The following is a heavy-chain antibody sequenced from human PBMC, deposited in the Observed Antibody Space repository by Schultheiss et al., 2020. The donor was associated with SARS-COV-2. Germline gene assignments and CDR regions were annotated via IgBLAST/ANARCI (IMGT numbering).Heavy chain of an antibody. J-gene: IGHJ3*02. CDR3: ARVGYSTPLGAFDI. V-gene: IGHV3-11*01. CDR1: GFTFSDYY. Sequence: GESLKISCAASGFTFSDYYMSWIRQAPGKGLEWVSYISSSGSTIYYADSVKGRFTISRDNAKNSLYLQMNSLRAEDTAVYYCARVGYSTPLGAFDIWGQGTMVTVSS. CDR2: ISSSGSTI. D-gene: IGHD6-13*01.